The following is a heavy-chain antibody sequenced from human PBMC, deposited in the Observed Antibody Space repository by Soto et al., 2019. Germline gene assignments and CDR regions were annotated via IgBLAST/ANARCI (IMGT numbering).Heavy chain of an antibody. D-gene: IGHD5-12*01. CDR1: GFTFRRYA. CDR2: ISYDGSNK. V-gene: IGHV3-30-3*01. CDR3: ARDYYRFNSGYGFSMDV. Sequence: QVQLVESGGGVVQPGRSLRLSCAASGFTFRRYAMHWVRQAPGKGLEWVAVISYDGSNKYYADSVKGRFTISRDNSKKTLYLQMNRLRAEDTAVYYCARDYYRFNSGYGFSMDVWGHGTTCTVSS. J-gene: IGHJ6*02.